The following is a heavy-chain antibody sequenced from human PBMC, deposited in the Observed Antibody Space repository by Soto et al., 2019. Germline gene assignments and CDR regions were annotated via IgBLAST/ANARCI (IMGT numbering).Heavy chain of an antibody. CDR3: ARGYSYVDTVTPYCDY. Sequence: QVQLVESGGGVVQPGRSLRLSCAASGFTFSSYGMHWVRQAPGKGLEWVAVIWYDGSNKYYADSVKGRFTISRDNSKNTLYLQMNSLRAEDTAVYYCARGYSYVDTVTPYCDYWGQGTLVTVSS. D-gene: IGHD4-17*01. CDR2: IWYDGSNK. CDR1: GFTFSSYG. J-gene: IGHJ4*02. V-gene: IGHV3-33*01.